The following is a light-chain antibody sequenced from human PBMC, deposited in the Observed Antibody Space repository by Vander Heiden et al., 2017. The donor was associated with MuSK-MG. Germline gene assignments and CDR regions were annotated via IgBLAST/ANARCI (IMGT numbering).Light chain of an antibody. CDR2: GAS. CDR3: QQDGSSPYT. J-gene: IGKJ2*01. V-gene: IGKV3-20*01. CDR1: QSVSSSY. Sequence: SVLKQSPGTLSLSPVERATVSCRASQSVSSSYLAWYQQKPGQAPRLLIYGASSRATGIPDRFSGSGSGTDFTLTISRLEPEDFAVYYCQQDGSSPYTFGQGTKLEIK.